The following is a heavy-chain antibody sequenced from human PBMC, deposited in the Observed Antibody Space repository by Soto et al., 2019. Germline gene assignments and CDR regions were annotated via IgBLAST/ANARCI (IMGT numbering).Heavy chain of an antibody. D-gene: IGHD1-26*01. Sequence: QVQLVDSGGGVVQPGRSLRLSCAASGFTFTTYGMHWVRRAPGKGLEWVAVISYDGSHAYYADSVKGRFTISRDNSKNTLYLQINSLRAEDTAVYYCAKERTYSVPSGFDYWGRGTLVTVSS. V-gene: IGHV3-30*18. CDR1: GFTFTTYG. CDR2: ISYDGSHA. J-gene: IGHJ4*02. CDR3: AKERTYSVPSGFDY.